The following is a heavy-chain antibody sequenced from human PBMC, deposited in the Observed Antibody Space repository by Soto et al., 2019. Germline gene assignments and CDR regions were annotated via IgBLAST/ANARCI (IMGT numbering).Heavy chain of an antibody. CDR1: GFTFSSYG. Sequence: QVQLVESGGGVVQPGRSLRLSCAASGFTFSSYGMHWVRQAPGKGLEWVAVISYDGSNKYYADSVKGRFTISRDNSKNXXYLQMNSLRADDTAVYYCAKDMYHILTYYYYGMDVWGQGTTVTVSS. CDR2: ISYDGSNK. D-gene: IGHD2-2*01. V-gene: IGHV3-30*18. CDR3: AKDMYHILTYYYYGMDV. J-gene: IGHJ6*02.